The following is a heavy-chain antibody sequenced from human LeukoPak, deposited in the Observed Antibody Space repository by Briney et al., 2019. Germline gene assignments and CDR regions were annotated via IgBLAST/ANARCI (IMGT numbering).Heavy chain of an antibody. J-gene: IGHJ3*02. Sequence: GESPRISCQGYGYSFTNFCIGWVRQMPGKGLEWMGIIYPADSNTIYSPSFQGQVTISADKSISTAYLQWSNLKASDTAIYYCARPRLAAAGSAFDIWGQGTMVTVSS. V-gene: IGHV5-51*01. CDR3: ARPRLAAAGSAFDI. D-gene: IGHD6-13*01. CDR2: IYPADSNT. CDR1: GYSFTNFC.